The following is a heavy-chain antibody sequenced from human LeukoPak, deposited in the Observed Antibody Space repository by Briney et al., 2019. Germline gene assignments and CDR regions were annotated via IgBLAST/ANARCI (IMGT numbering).Heavy chain of an antibody. Sequence: GGSLRLSCAASGFTFSSYAMNWVRQAPGKGLEWVSSISGSGGSTYYADSVKGRFTISRDNSKNTLYLQMNSLRAEDTAVYYCAKLSRAAAGPNWFDPWGQGTLVTVSS. D-gene: IGHD6-13*01. CDR2: ISGSGGST. CDR1: GFTFSSYA. CDR3: AKLSRAAAGPNWFDP. V-gene: IGHV3-23*01. J-gene: IGHJ5*02.